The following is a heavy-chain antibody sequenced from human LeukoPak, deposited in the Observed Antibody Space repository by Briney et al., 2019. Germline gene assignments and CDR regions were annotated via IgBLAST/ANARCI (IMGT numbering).Heavy chain of an antibody. CDR2: INHSGST. J-gene: IGHJ6*03. CDR1: GGSLSGYY. CDR3: ARGSYCSGGSCYSHYYYYMDV. V-gene: IGHV4-34*01. Sequence: SETLSLTCAVYGGSLSGYYWSWNRQPPGKGLEWIGEINHSGSTNYNPSLRSRVTISVDTSKNQFSLRLTSVTAADTAVYYCARGSYCSGGSCYSHYYYYMDVWGKGTTVTVSS. D-gene: IGHD2-15*01.